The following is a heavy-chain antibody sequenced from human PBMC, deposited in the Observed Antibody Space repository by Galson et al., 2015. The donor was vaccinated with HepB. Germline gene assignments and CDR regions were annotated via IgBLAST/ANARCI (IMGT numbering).Heavy chain of an antibody. J-gene: IGHJ6*02. D-gene: IGHD6-13*01. Sequence: SLRLSCAASGLTFDDYAMHWVRQAPGKGLEWVSGISWNSGTIGYADSVRGRFTISRDNAKNSLFLQMNSLRTEDTALYFCAKGIASSGYYYYYGMDVWGQGTTVTVS. CDR3: AKGIASSGYYYYYGMDV. CDR1: GLTFDDYA. CDR2: ISWNSGTI. V-gene: IGHV3-9*01.